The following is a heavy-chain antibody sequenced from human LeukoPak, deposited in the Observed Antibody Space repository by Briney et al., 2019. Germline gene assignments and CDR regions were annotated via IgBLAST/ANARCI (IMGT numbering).Heavy chain of an antibody. CDR1: GYSISSGYY. Sequence: SETLSLTCAVSGYSISSGYYWGWIRQPPGKGLEWIGSIYHSGSTYYNPSLKSRVTISVDTSKNQFSLNLSSVTAADTAVYYCARDTSGYSGYDSGFDYWGQGTLVTVSS. CDR3: ARDTSGYSGYDSGFDY. V-gene: IGHV4-38-2*02. J-gene: IGHJ4*02. D-gene: IGHD5-12*01. CDR2: IYHSGST.